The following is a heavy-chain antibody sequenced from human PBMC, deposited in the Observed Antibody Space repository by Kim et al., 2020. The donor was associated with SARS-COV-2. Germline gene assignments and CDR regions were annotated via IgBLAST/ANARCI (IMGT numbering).Heavy chain of an antibody. CDR3: AQGSHYSYDSGFYDY. J-gene: IGHJ4*01. D-gene: IGHD3-22*01. V-gene: IGHV3-74*01. Sequence: GGSLRLSCAASGFTFSNYWMHWVRQAPGKGLVWVSRINGDGSSTTYADSVKGRFTISRENAKNTLYLQMNSLRAEDAAVYYCAQGSHYSYDSGFYDYWG. CDR2: INGDGSST. CDR1: GFTFSNYW.